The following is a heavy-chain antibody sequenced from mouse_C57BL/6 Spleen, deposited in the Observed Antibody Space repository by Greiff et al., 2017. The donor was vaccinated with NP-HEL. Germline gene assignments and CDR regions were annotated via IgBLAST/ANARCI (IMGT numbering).Heavy chain of an antibody. J-gene: IGHJ2*01. V-gene: IGHV1-82*01. D-gene: IGHD1-1*01. Sequence: QVQLQQSGPELVKPGASVKISCKASGYAFSSSWMNWVKQRPGKGLEWIGRIYPGDGDTNYNGKFKGKATLTADKSSSTAYMQLSSLTSEDSAVYFCATYGSSYEADYWGQGTTLTVSS. CDR2: IYPGDGDT. CDR1: GYAFSSSW. CDR3: ATYGSSYEADY.